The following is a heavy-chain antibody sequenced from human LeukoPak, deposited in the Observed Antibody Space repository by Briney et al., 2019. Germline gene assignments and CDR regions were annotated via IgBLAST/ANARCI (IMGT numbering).Heavy chain of an antibody. V-gene: IGHV3-23*01. CDR3: VRDPDALDY. Sequence: PGGSLRLFCAASGFTFSSYAMSWVRQAPGKGLEWVSAISGSGGSTYYADSVKGRFTISRDNAKNSVYLQVNSLRDEDTAVYYCVRDPDALDYWGQGTLVTVSS. CDR2: ISGSGGST. CDR1: GFTFSSYA. J-gene: IGHJ4*02.